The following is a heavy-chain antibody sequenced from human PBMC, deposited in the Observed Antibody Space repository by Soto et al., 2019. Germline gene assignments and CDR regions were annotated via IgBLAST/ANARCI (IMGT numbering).Heavy chain of an antibody. D-gene: IGHD3-22*01. CDR3: ASSRGTVYSFDY. CDR2: IYYSGST. CDR1: GGSISSGDYY. V-gene: IGHV4-30-4*01. Sequence: SETLSLTCTVSGGSISSGDYYWSWIRQPPGKGLEWIGYIYYSGSTYYNPSLKSRVTISVDTSKNQFSLKLSSVTAADTAVYYCASSRGTVYSFDYWGQGTLVTVSS. J-gene: IGHJ4*02.